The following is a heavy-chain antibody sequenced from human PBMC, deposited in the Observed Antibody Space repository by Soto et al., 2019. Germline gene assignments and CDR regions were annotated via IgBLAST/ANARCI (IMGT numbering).Heavy chain of an antibody. CDR3: ARDQNGSGNYYTRYFDY. D-gene: IGHD3-10*01. Sequence: SETLSLTCAVSGGSINSRYWWSWVRQSPGKGLEWIGEIYHSGSTNYNPSLKSRVTISVDKSKNQFSLNLSSVTAADTAVYYCARDQNGSGNYYTRYFDYWGQGTLVT. J-gene: IGHJ4*02. CDR2: IYHSGST. CDR1: GGSINSRYW. V-gene: IGHV4-4*02.